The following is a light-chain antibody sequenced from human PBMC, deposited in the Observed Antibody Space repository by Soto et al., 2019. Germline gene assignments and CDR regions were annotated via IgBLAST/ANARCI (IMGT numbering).Light chain of an antibody. V-gene: IGKV3-20*01. CDR1: QSVSSSF. Sequence: VLTQSPDTLSLSPGERATLSCRASQSVSSSFLSWYQQKPGQAPRLPIYGASSRATGISERFSGSGSGTDFTLTIARLEPEDFAVYYCQHYGSLPRPWTFGQGTKVDIK. J-gene: IGKJ1*01. CDR3: QHYGSLPRPWT. CDR2: GAS.